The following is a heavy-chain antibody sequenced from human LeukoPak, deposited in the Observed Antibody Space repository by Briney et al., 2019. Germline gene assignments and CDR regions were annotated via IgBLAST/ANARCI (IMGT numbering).Heavy chain of an antibody. CDR3: ARGPYYAAGSFYY. CDR1: GFSFSSNW. Sequence: PEGSLRLSCAASGFSFSSNWMHWVRQAPGKGLVWVSRISIDGGDTVYTDSVEGRFTVSRDNAKDTLYLQMNSLRVEDTAVYYCARGPYYAAGSFYYWGQGALVTVSS. V-gene: IGHV3-74*01. CDR2: ISIDGGDT. J-gene: IGHJ4*02. D-gene: IGHD3-10*01.